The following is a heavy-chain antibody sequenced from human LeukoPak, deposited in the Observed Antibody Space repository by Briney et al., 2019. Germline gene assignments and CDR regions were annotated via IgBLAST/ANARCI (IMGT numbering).Heavy chain of an antibody. Sequence: GGSLRLSCAASGFTFSSYAMSWVRQAPGKGLEWVSAISGSGGSTYYADSVKGRFTISRDNSKNTLYLQMNSLRAEDTAVYYCARDQGSYCGGDCYSEYYYYYGMDVWGQGTTVTVSS. CDR2: ISGSGGST. CDR3: ARDQGSYCGGDCYSEYYYYYGMDV. D-gene: IGHD2-21*02. V-gene: IGHV3-23*01. J-gene: IGHJ6*02. CDR1: GFTFSSYA.